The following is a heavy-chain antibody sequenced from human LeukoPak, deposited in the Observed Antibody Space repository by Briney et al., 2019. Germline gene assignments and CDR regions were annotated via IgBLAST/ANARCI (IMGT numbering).Heavy chain of an antibody. CDR1: GFTFSSYS. V-gene: IGHV3-21*01. CDR2: ISSSSSYI. Sequence: PGGSLRLSCAASGFTFSSYSMNWVRQAPGKGLEWVSSISSSSSYIYYADSVKGRFTISRDNAKNSLYLQMNSLRAEDTAVYYCAREAENNGSGSYYNYYYGMDAWGQGTTVTVSS. D-gene: IGHD3-10*01. CDR3: AREAENNGSGSYYNYYYGMDA. J-gene: IGHJ6*02.